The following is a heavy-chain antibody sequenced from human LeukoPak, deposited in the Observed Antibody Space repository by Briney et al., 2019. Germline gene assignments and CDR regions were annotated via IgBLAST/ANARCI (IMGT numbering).Heavy chain of an antibody. D-gene: IGHD2-15*01. J-gene: IGHJ4*02. CDR3: ARAGGYCGRISCPYYFDY. Sequence: AASVKVSCKASGYTFTSYYMHWVRQAPGQGLEWMGIINPSGGSTNYAQKFQGRVTITADKSTSTAYMELSSLRSEDTAVYYCARAGGYCGRISCPYYFDYWGQGSLVAVSS. V-gene: IGHV1-46*01. CDR1: GYTFTSYY. CDR2: INPSGGST.